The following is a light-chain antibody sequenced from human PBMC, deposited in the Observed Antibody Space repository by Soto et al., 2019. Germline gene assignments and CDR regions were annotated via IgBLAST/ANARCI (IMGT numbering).Light chain of an antibody. Sequence: IQLTQSPSSLSASIGDKVTITCRASQGISSYLAWYQQKPGKAPKLLIYAASTLQSGVPSRFSGSGSGTDFTLTINSLQPEDCATYYCQQLGETFGPGTKVIS. V-gene: IGKV1-9*01. J-gene: IGKJ3*01. CDR1: QGISSY. CDR2: AAS. CDR3: QQLGET.